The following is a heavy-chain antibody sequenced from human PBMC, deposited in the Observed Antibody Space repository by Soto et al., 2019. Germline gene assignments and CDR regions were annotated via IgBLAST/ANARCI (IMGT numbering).Heavy chain of an antibody. CDR2: MYHSGST. J-gene: IGHJ3*02. V-gene: IGHV4-4*02. CDR1: GGSISSNYW. D-gene: IGHD3-16*01. Sequence: QVQLQESGPGLVKPSGTLSLTCEVSGGSISSNYWWSWVRQPPGKGLEWIGEMYHSGSTNYNPSLMSRVTVSVDKSNNQFFLDLTSVTAADTAVYYCVRLHMITFGGHVYRPFDIRGQGTMVTVS. CDR3: VRLHMITFGGHVYRPFDI.